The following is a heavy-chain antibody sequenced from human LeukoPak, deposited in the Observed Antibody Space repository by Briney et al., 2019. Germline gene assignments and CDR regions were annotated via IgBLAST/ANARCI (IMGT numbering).Heavy chain of an antibody. CDR2: IKQDGSEE. D-gene: IGHD6-6*01. J-gene: IGHJ4*02. V-gene: IGHV3-7*01. Sequence: GGSLRLSCAASGFTFSNYWMTWVRQAPGKGLEWVANIKQDGSEENYMDSVKGRFTVSRDNAKNSLYLQMNSLRVEDTAVYYCARFSRSSTPVYWGQGTLVTVSS. CDR1: GFTFSNYW. CDR3: ARFSRSSTPVY.